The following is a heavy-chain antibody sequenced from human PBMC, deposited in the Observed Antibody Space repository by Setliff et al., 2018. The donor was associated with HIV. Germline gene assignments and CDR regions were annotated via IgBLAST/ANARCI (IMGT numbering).Heavy chain of an antibody. D-gene: IGHD2-2*01. CDR2: MHPSGSS. Sequence: ASETLSLTCTVSSYSVTSGYYWAWIRQPPGKGLEWIGNMHPSGSSYFNPTLQSRVTMSADTSKKQFFLKLSSVTAADTAVYYCARVGYCSSTNCYWGRPSYGMGAWGQGTTVTVSS. J-gene: IGHJ6*02. CDR3: ARVGYCSSTNCYWGRPSYGMGA. CDR1: SYSVTSGYY. V-gene: IGHV4-38-2*02.